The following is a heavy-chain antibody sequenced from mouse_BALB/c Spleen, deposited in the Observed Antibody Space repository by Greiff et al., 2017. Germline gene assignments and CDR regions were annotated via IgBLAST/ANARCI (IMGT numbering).Heavy chain of an antibody. J-gene: IGHJ3*01. D-gene: IGHD2-10*02. CDR2: ICPGSGNT. Sequence: QVQLQQSGPELVKPGASVKISCKASGYTFTDYYINWVKQKPGQGLEWIGWICPGSGNTKYNEKFKGKATLTVDTSSSTAYMQLSSLTSEDTAVYYCARAYGNHPWFAYWGQGTLVTVSA. CDR3: ARAYGNHPWFAY. V-gene: IGHV1-84*02. CDR1: GYTFTDYY.